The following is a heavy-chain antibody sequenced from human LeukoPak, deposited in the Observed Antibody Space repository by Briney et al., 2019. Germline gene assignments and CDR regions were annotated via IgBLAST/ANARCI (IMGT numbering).Heavy chain of an antibody. CDR3: AKDGLYCTGGSCYNLLNS. V-gene: IGHV3-30*18. CDR2: LPYDGNNE. Sequence: GGSLRLSCAASGFFFSNSGMHWVRQAPGKRLEWLAILPYDGNNEYYADSVKGRFTASRDNSENTLYLQMNSLRSEDTAVYYCAKDGLYCTGGSCYNLLNSWGQGTLVIVSS. J-gene: IGHJ4*02. CDR1: GFFFSNSG. D-gene: IGHD2-15*01.